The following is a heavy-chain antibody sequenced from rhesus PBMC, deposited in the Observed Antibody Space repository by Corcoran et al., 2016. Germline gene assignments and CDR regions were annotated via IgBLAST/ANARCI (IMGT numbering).Heavy chain of an antibody. D-gene: IGHD3-34*01. J-gene: IGHJ4*01. Sequence: QQGGGPGLVKPSETLSLTCAVSGYSISSGYYWGWIRQPPGKGLEYIGYIMGSLGSTYYNPSLKSRVTISKDTSKNQFSLKLSSVTAADTAVYYCARHTYWGDYYVDYWGQGVLVTVSS. CDR3: ARHTYWGDYYVDY. CDR2: IMGSLGST. V-gene: IGHV4-99*01. CDR1: GYSISSGYY.